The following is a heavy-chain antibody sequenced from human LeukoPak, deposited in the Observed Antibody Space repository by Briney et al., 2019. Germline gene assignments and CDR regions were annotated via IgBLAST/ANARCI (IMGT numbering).Heavy chain of an antibody. D-gene: IGHD4-11*01. V-gene: IGHV5-51*01. J-gene: IGHJ3*01. Sequence: GESLKISCEASGYKFKNYWIAWVRQMPGKGLEWLAIIYPRDSDVRFSPSFQGQVTISADESINTAYLQLRSLKASDTAMYFCARRRTSDTLGSTTYFDAFDVWGQGKMVTVSS. CDR1: GYKFKNYW. CDR2: IYPRDSDV. CDR3: ARRRTSDTLGSTTYFDAFDV.